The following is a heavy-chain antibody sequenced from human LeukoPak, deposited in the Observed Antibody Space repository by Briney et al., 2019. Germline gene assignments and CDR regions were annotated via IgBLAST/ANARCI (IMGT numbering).Heavy chain of an antibody. V-gene: IGHV3-49*04. Sequence: SGGSLRLSCTASGFSFGDYAMSWVRQAPGKGLEWIGFIRSKAYGGTTEYAASVKGRLINSRDDSKSIAYLQMNSLRTEDTAVYYCTRDIDADYVDYWGQGTLVTVSS. D-gene: IGHD2-15*01. J-gene: IGHJ4*02. CDR2: IRSKAYGGTT. CDR3: TRDIDADYVDY. CDR1: GFSFGDYA.